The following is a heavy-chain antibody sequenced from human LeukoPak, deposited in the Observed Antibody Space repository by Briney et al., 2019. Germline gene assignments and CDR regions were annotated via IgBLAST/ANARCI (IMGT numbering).Heavy chain of an antibody. CDR3: ARDQGQWLD. V-gene: IGHV1-46*01. J-gene: IGHJ4*02. CDR1: GGTFSSYA. D-gene: IGHD6-19*01. Sequence: GASVKVSCKASGGTFSSYAISWVRQAPGQGLEWMGIINPSGGSTSYAQKFQGRVTMTRDMSTSTVYMELSSLRSEDTAVYYCARDQGQWLDWGQGTLVTVSS. CDR2: INPSGGST.